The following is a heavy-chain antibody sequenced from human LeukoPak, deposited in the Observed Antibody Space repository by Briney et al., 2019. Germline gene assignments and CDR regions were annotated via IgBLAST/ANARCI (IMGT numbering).Heavy chain of an antibody. CDR2: ISAYNGNT. V-gene: IGHV1-18*01. D-gene: IGHD3-3*01. J-gene: IGHJ5*02. CDR1: GYTFTSYG. CDR3: ATYYDFWSGYLWFDP. Sequence: ASVKVSCKASGYTFTSYGISWVRQAPGQGLEWLGWISAYNGNTNYAQKLQGRVTMTTDTSTSTAYMELRSLRSDDTAVYYCATYYDFWSGYLWFDPWGQGTLVTVSS.